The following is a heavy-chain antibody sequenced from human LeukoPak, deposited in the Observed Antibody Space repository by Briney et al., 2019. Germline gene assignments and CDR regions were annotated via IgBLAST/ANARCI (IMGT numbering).Heavy chain of an antibody. CDR3: ARDSGYVRFDP. D-gene: IGHD5-12*01. J-gene: IGHJ5*02. CDR2: ISYDGSNK. Sequence: PGGSLRLSCAASGFTFSSYAMHWVRQAPGKGLEWVAVISYDGSNKYYADSVKGRFTISRDNSKNTLYLQMNSLRAEDTAVYYCARDSGYVRFDPWGQGTLVTVSS. V-gene: IGHV3-30-3*01. CDR1: GFTFSSYA.